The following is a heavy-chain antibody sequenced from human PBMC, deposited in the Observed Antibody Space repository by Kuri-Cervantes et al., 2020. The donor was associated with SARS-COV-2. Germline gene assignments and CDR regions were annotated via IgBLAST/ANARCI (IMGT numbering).Heavy chain of an antibody. CDR2: INPHSGGT. Sequence: ASVKVSCKASGYTFSDYYMHGVRQAPGQGLAWMGWINPHSGGTNYAQKFQDRITMTRDTSISTAYMELTRLRSDDTAVYYCAREDIGAEYCTTTNCPSRWFDPWGQGTLVTVSS. V-gene: IGHV1-2*02. CDR1: GYTFSDYY. CDR3: AREDIGAEYCTTTNCPSRWFDP. D-gene: IGHD2-2*01. J-gene: IGHJ5*02.